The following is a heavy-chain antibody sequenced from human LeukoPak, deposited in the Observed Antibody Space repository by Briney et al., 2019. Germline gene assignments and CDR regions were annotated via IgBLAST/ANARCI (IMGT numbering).Heavy chain of an antibody. V-gene: IGHV3-9*01. Sequence: PGGSLRLSCAASGFTFDDYAMHWVRQAPGKGLEWVSGISWNSGRIGYADSVKGRFTISRDNAKNSLYLQMNSLRAEDTALYYCAKDRVRGYSYGPNFDYWGQGTLVTVSS. D-gene: IGHD5-18*01. CDR2: ISWNSGRI. J-gene: IGHJ4*02. CDR1: GFTFDDYA. CDR3: AKDRVRGYSYGPNFDY.